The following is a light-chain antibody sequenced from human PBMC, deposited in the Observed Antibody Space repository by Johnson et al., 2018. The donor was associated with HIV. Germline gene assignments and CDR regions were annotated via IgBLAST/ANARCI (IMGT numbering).Light chain of an antibody. CDR1: SPNIGNNY. Sequence: QSVLTQPPSVSAAPGQKVTISCSGSSPNIGNNYVSWYQQLPGTAPKLLIYENNKRPSGIPDRFSGSKSGTSATLGITGLQTGDEADYYCGTWDSSLCAYVFGTGNKVTVL. J-gene: IGLJ1*01. CDR2: ENN. CDR3: GTWDSSLCAYV. V-gene: IGLV1-51*02.